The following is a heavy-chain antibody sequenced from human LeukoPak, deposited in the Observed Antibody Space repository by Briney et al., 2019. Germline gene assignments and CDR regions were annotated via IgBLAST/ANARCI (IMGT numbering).Heavy chain of an antibody. CDR2: ISGSGDST. Sequence: PGGSLRLSCAASGFTFSSCAMSWVRQAPGKGLEWVSTISGSGDSTYYADSVKGRFTISRDNSKNTLFLQMNSLRAEDTAIYYCAKDRHYDIWTGYGDAFDIWGQGTMVTVSS. V-gene: IGHV3-23*01. J-gene: IGHJ3*02. CDR1: GFTFSSCA. CDR3: AKDRHYDIWTGYGDAFDI. D-gene: IGHD3-9*01.